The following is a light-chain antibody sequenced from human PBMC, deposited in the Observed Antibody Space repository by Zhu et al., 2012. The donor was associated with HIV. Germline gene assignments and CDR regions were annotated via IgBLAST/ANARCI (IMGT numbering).Light chain of an antibody. CDR3: QHLTLYPT. J-gene: IGKJ4*01. CDR2: GAS. V-gene: IGKV1-9*01. Sequence: DLQLTQSPSFLSASVGDRVTITCRASEAIKRYLAWYQQKPGKAPKLLIYGASIVQTGVPSRFSGSGSGTEFTLTISSLQPEDFATYFCQHLTLYPTFGGGSRVEIK. CDR1: EAIKRY.